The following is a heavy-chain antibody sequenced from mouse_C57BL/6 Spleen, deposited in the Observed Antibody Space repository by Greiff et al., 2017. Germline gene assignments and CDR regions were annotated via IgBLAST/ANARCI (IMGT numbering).Heavy chain of an antibody. J-gene: IGHJ2*01. CDR1: GYTFTSYW. CDR3: ARFLYDYDGIDY. V-gene: IGHV1-50*01. CDR2: VDPSDSYT. Sequence: QVQLQQPGAELVKPGASVKLSCKASGYTFTSYWMQWVKQRPGQGLEWIGEVDPSDSYTNYNQKFKGKATLTVDTSSSTAYMQLSSLTSEDSAVYYCARFLYDYDGIDYWGQGTTLTVSS. D-gene: IGHD2-4*01.